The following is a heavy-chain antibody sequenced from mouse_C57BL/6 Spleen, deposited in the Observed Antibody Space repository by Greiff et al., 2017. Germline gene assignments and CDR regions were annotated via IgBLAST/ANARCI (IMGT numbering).Heavy chain of an antibody. CDR3: AVYDYEWYFDV. D-gene: IGHD2-4*01. J-gene: IGHJ1*03. V-gene: IGHV1-64*01. Sequence: QVQLQQSGAELVKPGASVKLSCTASGYTFTSYWMHWVKQRPGQGLEWIGMIHPNSGSTNYNEKFKSKATLTVDKSSSTAFMQLSSLTSEESSVYYFAVYDYEWYFDVWGTGTTVTVSS. CDR2: IHPNSGST. CDR1: GYTFTSYW.